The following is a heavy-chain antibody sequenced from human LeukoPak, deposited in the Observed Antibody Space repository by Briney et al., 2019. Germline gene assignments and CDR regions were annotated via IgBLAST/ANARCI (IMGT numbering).Heavy chain of an antibody. J-gene: IGHJ6*02. CDR3: ARVKRHYCSSTSCSTFYYYYGMDV. CDR2: TSHSGST. V-gene: IGHV4-59*12. Sequence: SETLSLTCIVSGDSISSYYWSWIRQPPGKGLEWIGYTSHSGSTNSNPSLKSRVTISVDTSKNQFSLTLSSVTAADTAVYYCARVKRHYCSSTSCSTFYYYYGMDVWGQGTTVTVSS. CDR1: GDSISSYY. D-gene: IGHD2-2*01.